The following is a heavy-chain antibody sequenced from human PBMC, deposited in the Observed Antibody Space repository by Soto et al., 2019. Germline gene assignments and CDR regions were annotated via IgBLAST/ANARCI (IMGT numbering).Heavy chain of an antibody. CDR1: GYTFTSYA. CDR3: AMSAISPFGGLIGPFDY. J-gene: IGHJ4*02. V-gene: IGHV1-3*05. D-gene: IGHD3-16*02. CDR2: INDGNGNT. Sequence: QVQLVQSGAEEKKPGASVKVSCEASGYTFTSYAIHWVRQAPGQRLEWMGWINDGNGNTKYSQKFQGRVTITRDTSASTAYMELSSLRSEDTAVYYCAMSAISPFGGLIGPFDYWGQGNLVIVSS.